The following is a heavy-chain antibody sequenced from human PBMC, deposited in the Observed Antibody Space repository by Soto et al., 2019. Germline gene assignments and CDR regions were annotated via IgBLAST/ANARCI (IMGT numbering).Heavy chain of an antibody. CDR1: GGSISSYY. J-gene: IGHJ4*02. V-gene: IGHV4-59*08. CDR2: IHYSGNT. Sequence: QVQLQESGPGLVKPSETLSLTCTVSGGSISSYYWSWIRQSPGKGLEWIGYIHYSGNTNYNPSLKSRVTISVDTSKNHFSLTLSSVTAADTAVYYCASQSTGYPYYFNYWGQGTLVTVSS. CDR3: ASQSTGYPYYFNY. D-gene: IGHD3-22*01.